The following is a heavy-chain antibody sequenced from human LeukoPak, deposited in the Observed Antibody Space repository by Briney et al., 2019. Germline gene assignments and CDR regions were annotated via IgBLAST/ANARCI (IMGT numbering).Heavy chain of an antibody. CDR1: GFTFTSYG. CDR3: ATRSTLDCSSSSFPPSHYYYYYGMDV. CDR2: ISAYIGNT. D-gene: IGHD2-2*01. J-gene: IGHJ6*04. V-gene: IGHV1-18*01. Sequence: EGSLSLSCAASGFTFTSYGISWVRQAPGQRLEWVSCISAYIGNTNYAQELEGKVTMSTHKSTSTAYVALRSLRSDDTAVYYCATRSTLDCSSSSFPPSHYYYYYGMDVWGEGTTVTVSS.